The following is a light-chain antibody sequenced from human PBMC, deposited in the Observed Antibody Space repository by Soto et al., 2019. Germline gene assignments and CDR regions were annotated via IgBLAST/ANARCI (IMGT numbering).Light chain of an antibody. Sequence: LTQPRSVAGAPGQSVTISCTGTTIVVGTYTYFSWYQHHPDKVPNLIIFGVSKRPSGVPDRFSGSKSGNTASLTISGLQAEHEADYFCCSYAGTYTVFFGAGTKVTVL. CDR1: TIVVGTYTY. V-gene: IGLV2-11*01. CDR3: CSYAGTYTVF. CDR2: GVS. J-gene: IGLJ2*01.